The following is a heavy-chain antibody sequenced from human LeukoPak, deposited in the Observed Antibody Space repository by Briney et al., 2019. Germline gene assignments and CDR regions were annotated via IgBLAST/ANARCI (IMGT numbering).Heavy chain of an antibody. CDR1: GFTFSSYS. V-gene: IGHV3-21*01. CDR2: ISSSSSYI. Sequence: PGGSLRLSCAVSGFTFSSYSMNWVRQAPGKGLEWVSSISSSSSYIYYADSVKGRFTISRDNAKNSLYLQMNSLRAEDTAVYYCARDRYYYGSASRAFDIWGQGTMVTVSS. J-gene: IGHJ3*02. D-gene: IGHD3-10*01. CDR3: ARDRYYYGSASRAFDI.